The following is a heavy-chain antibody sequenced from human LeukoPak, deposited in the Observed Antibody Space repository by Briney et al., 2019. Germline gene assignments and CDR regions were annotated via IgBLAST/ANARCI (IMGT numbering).Heavy chain of an antibody. CDR2: IYTSGST. J-gene: IGHJ5*02. CDR3: ARDHDGDYVTWNWWFDP. V-gene: IGHV4-4*07. CDR1: GGSISSYY. D-gene: IGHD4-17*01. Sequence: SETLSLTCTVSGGSISSYYWSWIRQPAGKGLEWIGRIYTSGSTNYNPSLKSRVTMSVDTSKNQFSLKLSSVTAADTAVYYCARDHDGDYVTWNWWFDPWGQGTLVTVSS.